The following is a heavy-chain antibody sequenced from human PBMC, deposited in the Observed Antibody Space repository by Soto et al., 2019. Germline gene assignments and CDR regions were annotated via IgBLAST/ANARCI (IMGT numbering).Heavy chain of an antibody. Sequence: SETLSLTCSVSGDSISNSYWSWIRQPPGKGLEWIAFIYNSVSTNYNPSLKSRVTISVDTSKNQFSLRLTSVTAADTAVYYCARVAEGTYYYDSSGYFDCWGQGTLVTVSS. CDR3: ARVAEGTYYYDSSGYFDC. J-gene: IGHJ4*02. V-gene: IGHV4-59*08. CDR2: IYNSVST. D-gene: IGHD3-22*01. CDR1: GDSISNSY.